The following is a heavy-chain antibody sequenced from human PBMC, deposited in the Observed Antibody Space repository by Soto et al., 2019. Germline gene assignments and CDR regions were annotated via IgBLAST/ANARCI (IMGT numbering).Heavy chain of an antibody. J-gene: IGHJ6*02. D-gene: IGHD3-22*01. CDR2: IIPIFGTA. CDR1: GDTFSSYA. CDR3: ARYGSGYRSRASPMDV. V-gene: IGHV1-69*01. Sequence: QVQLVQSGAEVKKPGSSVKVSCKASGDTFSSYAISWVRQAPGQGLEWMGGIIPIFGTANYAQMFQGRVTITADESTSTAYMELSSLRSEDTAVYYCARYGSGYRSRASPMDVWGQGTTVTVSS.